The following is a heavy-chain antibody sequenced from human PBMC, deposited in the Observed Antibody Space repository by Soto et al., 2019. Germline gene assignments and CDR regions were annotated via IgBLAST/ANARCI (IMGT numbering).Heavy chain of an antibody. Sequence: GGSLRLSCAASGFTFSSYGMHWVRQAPGKGLEWVAVIWYDGSNKYYADSVKGRFTISRDNSKNTLYLQMNSLRAEDTAVYYCGRTTFPPSYSSGWYPDSWGQGTQVTVSS. V-gene: IGHV3-33*01. J-gene: IGHJ4*02. D-gene: IGHD6-19*01. CDR1: GFTFSSYG. CDR2: IWYDGSNK. CDR3: GRTTFPPSYSSGWYPDS.